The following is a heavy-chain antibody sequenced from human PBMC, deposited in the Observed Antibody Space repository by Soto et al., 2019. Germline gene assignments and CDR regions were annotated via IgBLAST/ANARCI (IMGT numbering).Heavy chain of an antibody. CDR2: ISAVNGNR. J-gene: IGHJ4*02. CDR3: ARGGITVEMASY. Sequence: QVQLVQSGREAKKPGASVRVSCRASGFTFTDYGFSWVRQAPGQGLEWLGWISAVNGNRRYSPEIQDRLTMTTDTATSTTYMELRSLTSDDTAVYYCARGGITVEMASYWGQGTLVTVSS. D-gene: IGHD1-20*01. CDR1: GFTFTDYG. V-gene: IGHV1-18*01.